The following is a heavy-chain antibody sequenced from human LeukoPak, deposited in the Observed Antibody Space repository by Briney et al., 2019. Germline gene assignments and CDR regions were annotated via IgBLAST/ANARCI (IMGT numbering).Heavy chain of an antibody. CDR3: ARRVGYSSVAKQYYFDY. V-gene: IGHV3-21*01. Sequence: GGSLRLSCAASGFTFSSYSMNWVRQAPGKGLEWVSSISSSSSYIYYADSVKGRFTISRDNAKNSLYLQMNSLRAEDTAVYYCARRVGYSSVAKQYYFDYWGQGTLVTVSS. D-gene: IGHD6-19*01. J-gene: IGHJ4*02. CDR2: ISSSSSYI. CDR1: GFTFSSYS.